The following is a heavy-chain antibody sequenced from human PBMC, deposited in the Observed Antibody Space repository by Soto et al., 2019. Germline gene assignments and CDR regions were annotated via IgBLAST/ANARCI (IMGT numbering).Heavy chain of an antibody. V-gene: IGHV3-48*03. Sequence: GGSLRLSCAASGFTFRSYEMNWVRQAPGKGLEWVSYISSSGSTIYYADSVKGRFTISRDNAKNSLYLQMNSLRAEDTAVYYCARSNRVTGDAFDIWGQGTMVTVSS. J-gene: IGHJ3*02. CDR3: ARSNRVTGDAFDI. CDR2: ISSSGSTI. CDR1: GFTFRSYE. D-gene: IGHD2-21*02.